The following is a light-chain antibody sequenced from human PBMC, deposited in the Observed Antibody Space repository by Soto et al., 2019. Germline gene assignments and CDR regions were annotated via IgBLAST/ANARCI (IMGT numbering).Light chain of an antibody. CDR1: QSVRTK. CDR3: QQYNNWPLT. V-gene: IGKV3-15*01. J-gene: IGKJ4*01. Sequence: DIVMTQSPDTLYVSPGEGATLSCRASQSVRTKLAWYQQKAGQAPRLLIYGASTRANGVPARFSGSGSGTVFTLTISSLQSEDFAVYYCQQYNNWPLTFGGGTKVDIK. CDR2: GAS.